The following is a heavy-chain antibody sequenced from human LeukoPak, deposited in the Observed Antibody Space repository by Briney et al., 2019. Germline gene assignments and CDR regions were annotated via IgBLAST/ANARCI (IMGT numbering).Heavy chain of an antibody. D-gene: IGHD2-2*01. CDR1: GFTFSSYA. J-gene: IGHJ6*03. CDR3: AKGGFWDIVVVPGAYYYYYMDV. CDR2: ISGSGGST. V-gene: IGHV3-23*01. Sequence: GGSLRLSCAASGFTFSSYAMSWVRQAPGKGLEWVSAISGSGGSTYYADSVKGRFTISRDNSKNTLYLQMNSLRAEDTAVYYCAKGGFWDIVVVPGAYYYYYMDVWGKGTTVTVSS.